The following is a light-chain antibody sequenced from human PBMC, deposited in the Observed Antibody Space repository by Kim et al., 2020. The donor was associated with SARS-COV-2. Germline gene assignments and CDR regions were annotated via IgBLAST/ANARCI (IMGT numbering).Light chain of an antibody. V-gene: IGKV3-15*01. CDR3: QQYNKWPPI. CDR2: GAS. Sequence: EMVMTQSPATLSVSPGERATLSCRASQSVYSNLAWYQQKPGQAPRLLIYGASTRATGIPARFSGSGSGTEFTLTISSLQSEDFAVYYCQQYNKWPPIFGPGTKVDIK. CDR1: QSVYSN. J-gene: IGKJ3*01.